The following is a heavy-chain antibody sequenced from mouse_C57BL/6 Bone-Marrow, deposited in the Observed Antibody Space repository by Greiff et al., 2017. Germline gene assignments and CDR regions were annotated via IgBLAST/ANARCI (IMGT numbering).Heavy chain of an antibody. D-gene: IGHD2-2*01. CDR2: IDPENGDT. CDR1: GFNIKDAY. V-gene: IGHV14-4*01. J-gene: IGHJ2*01. CDR3: TTFGYEDY. Sequence: EVQLVESGAELVRPGASVKLSCTASGFNIKDAYMHWVKQRPEQGLEWIGWIDPENGDTEYASKFQGKATITADTSSNTAYLQLSSLTSEDTAVYYCTTFGYEDYWGQGTTRTVSS.